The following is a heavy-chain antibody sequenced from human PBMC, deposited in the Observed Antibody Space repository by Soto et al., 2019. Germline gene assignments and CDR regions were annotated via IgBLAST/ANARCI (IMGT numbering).Heavy chain of an antibody. V-gene: IGHV3-43*01. D-gene: IGHD4-17*01. J-gene: IGHJ5*02. CDR3: AAADYGDYPNPFDP. CDR1: GFKFDDYS. CDR2: ISWDGSRT. Sequence: VQLVESGGAVVHPGGSLRLSCAASGFKFDDYSMHWVRQTPAKRLEWVSLISWDGSRTNYADSVRGRFTISRDSSKNTLYLQMNSLRTEDTGMYYCAAADYGDYPNPFDPWGQGTLVTVS.